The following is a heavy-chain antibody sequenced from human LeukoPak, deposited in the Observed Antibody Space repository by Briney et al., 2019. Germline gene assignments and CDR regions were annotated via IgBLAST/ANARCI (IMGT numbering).Heavy chain of an antibody. D-gene: IGHD3-10*01. CDR1: GGTFSSYA. CDR3: AKTKVPNYYGSGSYVDY. CDR2: IIPIFGTA. V-gene: IGHV1-69*01. Sequence: SVKVSCKASGGTFSSYAISWVRQAPGQGLEWMGGIIPIFGTANYAQKFQGRVTITADESTSTAYMELSSLRSEDTAIYYCAKTKVPNYYGSGSYVDYWGQGTLVTVSS. J-gene: IGHJ4*02.